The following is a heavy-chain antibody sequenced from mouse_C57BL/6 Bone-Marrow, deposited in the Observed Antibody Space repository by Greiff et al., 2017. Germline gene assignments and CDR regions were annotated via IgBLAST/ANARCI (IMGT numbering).Heavy chain of an antibody. J-gene: IGHJ1*03. CDR3: ARIRILLRFYWYFDV. Sequence: QVTLKVSGPGILQPSQTLSLTCSFSGFSLSTFGMGVGWIRQPSGKGLEWLAHIWWDDDKYYNPALKSRLSISKDTSKNQVFLKISKVDTADTATYYCARIRILLRFYWYFDVWGTGTTVTVSS. V-gene: IGHV8-8*01. CDR2: IWWDDDK. D-gene: IGHD1-1*01. CDR1: GFSLSTFGMG.